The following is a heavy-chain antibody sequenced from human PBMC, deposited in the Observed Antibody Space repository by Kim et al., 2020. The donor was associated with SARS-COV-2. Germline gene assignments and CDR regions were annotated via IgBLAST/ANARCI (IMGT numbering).Heavy chain of an antibody. CDR1: GASISATSQY. V-gene: IGHV4-39*07. CDR3: AGVPACYYTSGIYRWF. Sequence: SETLSLTCTVSGASISATSQYWGWLRPPPGRGLEWVGTVYFSGTNFYNSALRRLTITSDDTYKNQFFQILGFVAAAATAVYYSAGVPACYYTSGIYRWF. CDR2: VYFSGTN. D-gene: IGHD3-10*01. J-gene: IGHJ5*01.